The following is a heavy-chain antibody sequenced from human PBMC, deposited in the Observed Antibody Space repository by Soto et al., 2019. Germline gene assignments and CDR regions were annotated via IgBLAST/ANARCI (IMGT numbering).Heavy chain of an antibody. J-gene: IGHJ4*02. D-gene: IGHD3-9*01. CDR2: IYPGDSDT. CDR3: ARLRHYDILTGSPNLFDY. V-gene: IGHV5-51*01. Sequence: GESLKISCKGSGYSFTSYWIGWVRPMPGKGLEWMGIIYPGDSDTRYSPSFQGQVTISADKSISTAYLQWSSLKASDTAMYYCARLRHYDILTGSPNLFDYWGQGTLVTVSS. CDR1: GYSFTSYW.